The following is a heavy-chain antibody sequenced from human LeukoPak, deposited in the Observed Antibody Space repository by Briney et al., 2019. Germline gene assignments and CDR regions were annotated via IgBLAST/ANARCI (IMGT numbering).Heavy chain of an antibody. Sequence: GGSLRLSCVGSGFTFSSYAMSWVRQAPGKGLDWVSTITGSGGNIYSADSVKGRFTISRDNSKNALYLQMNSLRAEDTAVYYCAKESNFGVIIRDWGQGTLVTVSS. V-gene: IGHV3-23*01. CDR1: GFTFSSYA. J-gene: IGHJ4*02. CDR2: ITGSGGNI. D-gene: IGHD3-3*01. CDR3: AKESNFGVIIRD.